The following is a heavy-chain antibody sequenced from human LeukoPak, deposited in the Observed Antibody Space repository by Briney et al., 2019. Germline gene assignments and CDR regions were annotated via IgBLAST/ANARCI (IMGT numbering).Heavy chain of an antibody. CDR2: ISGGGTST. J-gene: IGHJ5*02. V-gene: IGHV3-23*01. D-gene: IGHD5-18*01. CDR1: GFTFSSYA. CDR3: ARVLVDTAMVIRSHWFDP. Sequence: GGSLRLSCAASGFTFSSYAMSWVRQAPGKGLEWVSVISGGGTSTYCADSVKGRFTISRDNAKNSLYLQMNSLRAEDTAVYYCARVLVDTAMVIRSHWFDPWGQGTLVTVSS.